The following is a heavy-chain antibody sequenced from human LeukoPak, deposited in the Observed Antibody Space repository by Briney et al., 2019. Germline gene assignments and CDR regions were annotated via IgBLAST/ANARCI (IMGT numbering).Heavy chain of an antibody. CDR3: ARSRGSGSYDAFDI. J-gene: IGHJ3*02. D-gene: IGHD3-10*01. CDR2: IIPILGIA. Sequence: ASVKVSCKASGGTFSSYAISWVRQAPGQGLEWMGRIIPILGIANYAQKFQGRVTITADKSTSTAYMELSSLRSEDTAVYYCARSRGSGSYDAFDIWGQGTMVTVSS. CDR1: GGTFSSYA. V-gene: IGHV1-69*04.